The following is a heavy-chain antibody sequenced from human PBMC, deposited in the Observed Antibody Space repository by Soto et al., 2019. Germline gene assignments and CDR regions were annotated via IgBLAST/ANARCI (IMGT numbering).Heavy chain of an antibody. Sequence: PSETLSLTCTVSGGSISSGGYYWSWIRQHPGKGLEWIGYIYYSGSTYYNPSLKSRVTISVDTSKNQFSLKLSSVTAAATAVYYCARESRDYDFWSGYYYYGMDVWGQGTTVTVSS. CDR3: ARESRDYDFWSGYYYYGMDV. D-gene: IGHD3-3*01. CDR1: GGSISSGGYY. V-gene: IGHV4-31*03. J-gene: IGHJ6*02. CDR2: IYYSGST.